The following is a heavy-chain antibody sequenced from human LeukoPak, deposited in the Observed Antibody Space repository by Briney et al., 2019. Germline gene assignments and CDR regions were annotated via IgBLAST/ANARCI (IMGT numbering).Heavy chain of an antibody. J-gene: IGHJ4*02. Sequence: PGGSLRLSCGGYGFTFSSSWMSWVRQAPGKGLEWVANIKKDGSEKYYVYSVKGRFTISRDNAKNSLYLQMDSLRAEDTAMYYCVRISTSVAGADYWGQGTLVTVSS. D-gene: IGHD6-19*01. CDR3: VRISTSVAGADY. CDR2: IKKDGSEK. V-gene: IGHV3-7*01. CDR1: GFTFSSSW.